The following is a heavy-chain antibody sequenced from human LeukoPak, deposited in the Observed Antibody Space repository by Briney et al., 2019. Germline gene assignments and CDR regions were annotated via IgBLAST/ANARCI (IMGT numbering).Heavy chain of an antibody. CDR1: GYTFTSYG. D-gene: IGHD2-21*01. V-gene: IGHV1-18*01. CDR3: AREVTGGDSIWSHFDY. CDR2: ISAYNGNT. Sequence: GASVKVSCKASGYTFTSYGISWVRQAPGQGLEWMGWISAYNGNTNYAQKLQGRVTMTTDTSTSTAYMELRSLRSDDTAVYYCAREVTGGDSIWSHFDYWGQGTLVTVSS. J-gene: IGHJ4*02.